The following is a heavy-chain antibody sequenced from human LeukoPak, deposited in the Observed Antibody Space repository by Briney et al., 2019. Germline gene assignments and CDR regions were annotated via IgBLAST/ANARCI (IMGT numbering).Heavy chain of an antibody. V-gene: IGHV1-46*01. Sequence: GASVKVSCKASGYTFTSYGISWVRQAPGQGLEWMGIINPSGGSTSYAQKFQGRVTMTRDMSTSTVYMELSSLRSEDTAVYYCARDRTPIVGATDRKYYMDVWGKGTTVTVSS. J-gene: IGHJ6*03. CDR1: GYTFTSYG. D-gene: IGHD1-26*01. CDR3: ARDRTPIVGATDRKYYMDV. CDR2: INPSGGST.